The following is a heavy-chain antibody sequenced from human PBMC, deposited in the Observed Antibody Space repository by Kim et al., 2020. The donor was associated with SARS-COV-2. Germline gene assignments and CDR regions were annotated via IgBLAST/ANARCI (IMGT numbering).Heavy chain of an antibody. CDR1: GFTFSTYS. CDR2: ISSSSSYI. V-gene: IGHV3-21*01. J-gene: IGHJ4*02. CDR3: AMGGYSSGWLLDY. Sequence: GGSLRLSCAASGFTFSTYSMNWVRQAPGKGLEWVSSISSSSSYISYADSVKGRFTVSRDNAKNSLYLQMNSLRAEDTAVYYCAMGGYSSGWLLDYWGQGTLVTVSS. D-gene: IGHD6-19*01.